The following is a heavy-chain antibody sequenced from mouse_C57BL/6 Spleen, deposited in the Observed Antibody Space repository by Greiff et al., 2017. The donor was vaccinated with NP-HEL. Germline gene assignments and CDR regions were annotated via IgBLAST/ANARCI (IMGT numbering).Heavy chain of an antibody. D-gene: IGHD2-4*01. CDR2: INPNNGGT. J-gene: IGHJ3*01. V-gene: IGHV1-26*01. CDR1: GYTFTDYY. CDR3: AIVGNYYDYDGSSSY. Sequence: VQLKQSGPELVKPGASVKISCKASGYTFTDYYMHWVKQSPGKSLECIGDINPNNGGTSYNQKFKGKATLTVDKSSSTAYMQLSSLTSEDSAVYYCAIVGNYYDYDGSSSYWGQGTLVTVSA.